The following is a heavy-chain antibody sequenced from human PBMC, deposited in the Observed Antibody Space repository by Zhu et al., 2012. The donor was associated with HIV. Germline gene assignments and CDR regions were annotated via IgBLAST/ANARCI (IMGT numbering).Heavy chain of an antibody. D-gene: IGHD3-10*01. CDR2: INHNGAT. V-gene: IGHV4-34*02. Sequence: QVRLEQWGAGQVRTSETLSLTCAVYGASFNDYYWSWIRQSPGKGLEWIGEINHNGATTYKTSLKSRVTMSVDTSKNQFSLKLRSVTATDAATYFCVGHRPHFGFWGQGTPVIVSS. CDR1: GASFNDYY. J-gene: IGHJ4*01. CDR3: VGHRPHFGF.